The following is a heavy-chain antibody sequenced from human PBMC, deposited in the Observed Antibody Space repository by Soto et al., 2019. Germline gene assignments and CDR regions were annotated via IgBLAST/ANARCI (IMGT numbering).Heavy chain of an antibody. J-gene: IGHJ4*02. D-gene: IGHD6-19*01. CDR1: GYTFTSYG. CDR3: ARGPRRFQQWLVPYYFDS. Sequence: QVQLVQSGAEVKKPGASVKVSCKASGYTFTSYGISWVRQAPGQGLEWMGWISAYNGNTNYAQKLQGRVTMTTDTSTSTAYRELRSLRSDDTAVYYCARGPRRFQQWLVPYYFDSWGQGTLVTVSS. CDR2: ISAYNGNT. V-gene: IGHV1-18*01.